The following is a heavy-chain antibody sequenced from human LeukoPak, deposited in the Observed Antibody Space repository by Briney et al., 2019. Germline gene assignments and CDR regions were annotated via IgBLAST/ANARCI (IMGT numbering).Heavy chain of an antibody. Sequence: GGSLRLSCVTSGFIFGTYAMHWVRQAPGKGLEWVAVVAYDGTNQYYADSVKGRFSISRENSKNTLYLQMNSLRGEDTAVYYCATDRHYGVTTSLRFGYWGQETLVTVSS. D-gene: IGHD4-17*01. J-gene: IGHJ4*02. V-gene: IGHV3-30*04. CDR1: GFIFGTYA. CDR3: ATDRHYGVTTSLRFGY. CDR2: VAYDGTNQ.